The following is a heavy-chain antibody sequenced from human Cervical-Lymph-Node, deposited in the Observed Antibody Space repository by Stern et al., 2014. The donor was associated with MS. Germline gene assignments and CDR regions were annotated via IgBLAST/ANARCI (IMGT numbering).Heavy chain of an antibody. V-gene: IGHV4-34*01. Sequence: QVQLQQWGAGLLKPSETLSLTCAVYGGSFSGYYWSWIRQPPGKGLEWIGEINHSGSTNYNPSLKSRVTISVDTSKTQFSLKLSSVTAADTAVYYCARGLYYYDSRSPAFDIWGQGTMVTVSS. J-gene: IGHJ3*02. D-gene: IGHD3-22*01. CDR2: INHSGST. CDR1: GGSFSGYY. CDR3: ARGLYYYDSRSPAFDI.